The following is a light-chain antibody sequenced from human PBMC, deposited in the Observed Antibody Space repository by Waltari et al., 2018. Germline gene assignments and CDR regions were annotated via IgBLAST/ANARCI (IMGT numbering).Light chain of an antibody. J-gene: IGKJ1*01. CDR2: GAT. Sequence: DIQVTQSPSSLSASVGDRVTLTCRASQRISTYLNWYQQKPGKAPYLLVYGATTLRSWVPSRFSGSGSGTEFTLTISSLQPGDFATYFCQQTFSSWTFGQGTKVEIK. CDR1: QRISTY. CDR3: QQTFSSWT. V-gene: IGKV1-39*01.